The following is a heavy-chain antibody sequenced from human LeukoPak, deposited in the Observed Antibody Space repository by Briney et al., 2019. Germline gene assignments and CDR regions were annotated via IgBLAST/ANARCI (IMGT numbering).Heavy chain of an antibody. CDR1: GFTLTSGA. Sequence: PGGSLRLSCVASGFTLTSGAINWVRQAPGKGLEWVSATVSRGTTQYADSVKGRFTVSRDTSKNTLYPQMNSLRADDTAVYYCAKCSTSAYTTGWCNWIDPWGQGTLVTVSS. D-gene: IGHD6-19*01. V-gene: IGHV3-23*01. CDR3: AKCSTSAYTTGWCNWIDP. J-gene: IGHJ5*02. CDR2: TVSRGTT.